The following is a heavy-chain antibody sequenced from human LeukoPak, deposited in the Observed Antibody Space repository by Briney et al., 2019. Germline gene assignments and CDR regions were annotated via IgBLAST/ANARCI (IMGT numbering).Heavy chain of an antibody. CDR1: GFSFSTYG. Sequence: GGSLRLSCAASGFSFSTYGMSWVRQAPGKGLEWVSASRSSGGTTYYADSVKGRFTISRDDSKNTLCLQMNSLRVEDTARYYCAKVGFPSSGWFDYWGQGTLVTVSS. J-gene: IGHJ5*01. CDR2: SRSSGGTT. D-gene: IGHD6-19*01. V-gene: IGHV3-23*01. CDR3: AKVGFPSSGWFDY.